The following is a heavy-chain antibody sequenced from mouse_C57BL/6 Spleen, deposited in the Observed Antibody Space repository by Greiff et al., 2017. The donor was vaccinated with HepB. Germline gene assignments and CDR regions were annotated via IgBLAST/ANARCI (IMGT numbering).Heavy chain of an antibody. CDR3: ARRWDYDDYAMDY. Sequence: EVQRVESGGGLVKPGGSLKLSCAASGFTFSSYAMSWVRQTPEKRLEWVATISDGGSYTYYPDNVKGRFTISRDNAKNNLYLQMSHLKSEDTAMYYCARRWDYDDYAMDYWGQGTSVTVSS. CDR2: ISDGGSYT. CDR1: GFTFSSYA. D-gene: IGHD2-4*01. J-gene: IGHJ4*01. V-gene: IGHV5-4*01.